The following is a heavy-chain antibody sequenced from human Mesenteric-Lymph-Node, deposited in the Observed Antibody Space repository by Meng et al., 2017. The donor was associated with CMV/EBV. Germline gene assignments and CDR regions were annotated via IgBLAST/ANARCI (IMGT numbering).Heavy chain of an antibody. CDR2: IIPILGIA. Sequence: QVQLVQSGAEVKKPGVSVKVSCKASGGTFSSYTISWVRQAPGQGLEWMGRIIPILGIANYAQKFQGRVTITADKSTSTAYMELSSLRSEDTAVYYCAGGIAAAGSRWFDPWGQGTLVTVSS. CDR1: GGTFSSYT. D-gene: IGHD6-13*01. J-gene: IGHJ5*02. CDR3: AGGIAAAGSRWFDP. V-gene: IGHV1-69*02.